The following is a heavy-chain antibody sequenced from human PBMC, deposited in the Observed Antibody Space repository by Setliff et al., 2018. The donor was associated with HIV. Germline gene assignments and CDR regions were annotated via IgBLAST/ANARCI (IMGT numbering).Heavy chain of an antibody. CDR2: ISAYNGNT. CDR3: ARTTVTTLDGFDI. V-gene: IGHV1-18*01. D-gene: IGHD4-17*01. CDR1: GYTFTSFG. Sequence: ASVKVSCKASGYTFTSFGIIWVRQAPGQGLEWMGWISAYNGNTNYAQKFQGRVTMTTDISTSTAYMELRSLKSDDTAVYYCARTTVTTLDGFDIWGQGTMVT. J-gene: IGHJ3*02.